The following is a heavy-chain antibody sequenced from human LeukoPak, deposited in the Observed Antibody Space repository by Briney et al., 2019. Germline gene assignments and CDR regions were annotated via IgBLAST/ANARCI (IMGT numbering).Heavy chain of an antibody. CDR1: GFTFSSYS. Sequence: GGSLRLSCAASGFTFSSYSMNWVRQAPGKGLEWVSYISSSSSTIYHADSVKGRFTISRDTSKNTLYLQMNSLRAEDTAVYYCARTKGVSGSYYATPSKEFDYWGQGTLVTVSS. V-gene: IGHV3-48*01. CDR2: ISSSSSTI. D-gene: IGHD1-26*01. J-gene: IGHJ4*02. CDR3: ARTKGVSGSYYATPSKEFDY.